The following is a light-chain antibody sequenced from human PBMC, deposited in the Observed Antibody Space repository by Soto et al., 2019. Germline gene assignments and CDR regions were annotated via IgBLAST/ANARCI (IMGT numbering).Light chain of an antibody. V-gene: IGLV2-14*01. Sequence: QSVLTQPASVSGSPGQSITISCTGTSSDVGGYKFVSWYQQHPGKAPKLMIYEVSNRPSGVSTRFSGSKSGNTASLTISGLQAEDEADYYCSSYTSSSTLVFGGGTKLTVL. J-gene: IGLJ2*01. CDR1: SSDVGGYKF. CDR2: EVS. CDR3: SSYTSSSTLV.